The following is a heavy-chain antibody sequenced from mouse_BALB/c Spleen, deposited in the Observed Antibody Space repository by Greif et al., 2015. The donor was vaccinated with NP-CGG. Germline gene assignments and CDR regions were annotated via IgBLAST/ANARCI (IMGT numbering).Heavy chain of an antibody. CDR2: INPDSSTI. CDR3: ARLHYYGSFAY. D-gene: IGHD1-2*01. V-gene: IGHV4-1*02. J-gene: IGHJ3*01. Sequence: EVKLMESGGGLVQPGGSLKLSCAASGFDFSRYWMSWVRQAPGKGLEWIGEINPDSSTINYTPSLKDKFIISRDNAKNTLYLQVSKVRSEDTALYYCARLHYYGSFAYWGQGTLVTVSA. CDR1: GFDFSRYW.